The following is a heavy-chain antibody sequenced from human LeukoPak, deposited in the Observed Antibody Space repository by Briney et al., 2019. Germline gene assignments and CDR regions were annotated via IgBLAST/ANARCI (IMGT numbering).Heavy chain of an antibody. Sequence: EASVKVSCKASGYTFTGYYMHWVRQAPGQGLEWMGWINPNSGGTNYAQKFQGRVTMTRDTSISTAYMELSRLRSDDTAVYYCAGGFSGSYYQPEFDPWGQGTLVTVSS. V-gene: IGHV1-2*02. CDR2: INPNSGGT. CDR3: AGGFSGSYYQPEFDP. D-gene: IGHD1-26*01. CDR1: GYTFTGYY. J-gene: IGHJ5*02.